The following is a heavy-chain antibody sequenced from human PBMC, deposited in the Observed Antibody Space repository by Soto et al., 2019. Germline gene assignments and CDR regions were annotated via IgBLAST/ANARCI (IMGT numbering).Heavy chain of an antibody. CDR1: GGSISSYY. Sequence: QVQLQGSGPGLVKPSETLSLTCTVSGGSISSYYWSWIRQPPGKGLEWIGYIYYSGSTNYNPSLKSRVTISVDTSKNQFSLKLSSVTAADTAVYYCASTRLAYCGGDCYRVDYWGQGTLVTVSS. CDR2: IYYSGST. CDR3: ASTRLAYCGGDCYRVDY. D-gene: IGHD2-21*02. J-gene: IGHJ4*02. V-gene: IGHV4-59*01.